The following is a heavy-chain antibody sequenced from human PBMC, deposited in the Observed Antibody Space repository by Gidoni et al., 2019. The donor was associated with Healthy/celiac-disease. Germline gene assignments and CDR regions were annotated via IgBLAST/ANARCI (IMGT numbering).Heavy chain of an antibody. V-gene: IGHV3-23*01. D-gene: IGHD3-9*01. CDR2: MSGSGGST. CDR3: AKDRDSDLRYFDWLHRGLGP. J-gene: IGHJ5*02. Sequence: EVQLLESGGGLVQPGGSLRLSCAASGFTFSSYAISWVRQAPGKGLEWVSAMSGSGGSTYYADSVKGRFTISRDNSKNTLYLQMNSLRAEDTAVYYCAKDRDSDLRYFDWLHRGLGPWGQGTLVTVSS. CDR1: GFTFSSYA.